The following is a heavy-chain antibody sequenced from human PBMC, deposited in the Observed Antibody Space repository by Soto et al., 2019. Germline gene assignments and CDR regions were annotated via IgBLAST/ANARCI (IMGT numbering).Heavy chain of an antibody. V-gene: IGHV1-18*01. CDR1: GYTFTSYG. J-gene: IGHJ5*02. CDR3: ARDYYDSSGYSNWFDP. Sequence: ASVKVSCKASGYTFTSYGISWVRQAPGQGLEWMRWISAYNGNTNYAQKLQGRVTMTTDTSTSTAYMELRSLRSDDTAVYYCARDYYDSSGYSNWFDPWGQGTLVTVSS. CDR2: ISAYNGNT. D-gene: IGHD3-22*01.